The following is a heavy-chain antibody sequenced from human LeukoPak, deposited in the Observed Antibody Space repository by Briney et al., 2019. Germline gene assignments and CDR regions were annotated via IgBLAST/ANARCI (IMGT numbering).Heavy chain of an antibody. J-gene: IGHJ6*03. Sequence: GASVKVSCRVSGFTLSELSMHWVRPAPGKGLEWVGGFDPADGETIYAQRFRGRVMLTDDRSTNTAYMELSSLSADGTAVYYCATGVYCASTTCPGYRNYYYFMDVWGEGTTVTVSS. CDR2: FDPADGET. CDR3: ATGVYCASTTCPGYRNYYYFMDV. D-gene: IGHD2-2*01. CDR1: GFTLSELS. V-gene: IGHV1-24*01.